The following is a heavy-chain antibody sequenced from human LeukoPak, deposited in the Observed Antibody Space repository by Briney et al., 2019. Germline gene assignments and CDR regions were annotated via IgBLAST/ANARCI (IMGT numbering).Heavy chain of an antibody. D-gene: IGHD3-10*01. J-gene: IGHJ5*02. V-gene: IGHV4-61*02. CDR1: GGSISSGSYY. Sequence: SETLSLTCTVSGGSISSGSYYWSWIRQPAGKGLEWIGRIYTSGSTNYNPSLKSRVTISVDTSKNQFSLKLSSVTAADTAVYYCAREVTMVRGVNIGGSDPWGQGTLVTVSS. CDR3: AREVTMVRGVNIGGSDP. CDR2: IYTSGST.